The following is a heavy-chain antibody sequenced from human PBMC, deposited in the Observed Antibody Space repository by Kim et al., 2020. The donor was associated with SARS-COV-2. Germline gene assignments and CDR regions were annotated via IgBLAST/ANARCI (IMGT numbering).Heavy chain of an antibody. CDR3: ARPGPMAQGVGWYFDL. V-gene: IGHV3-11*01. D-gene: IGHD3-10*01. J-gene: IGHJ2*01. Sequence: DSVKGRFAVSSDNAKNSLSLQMNSLRAEDTAVYYCARPGPMAQGVGWYFDLWGRGTLVTVSS.